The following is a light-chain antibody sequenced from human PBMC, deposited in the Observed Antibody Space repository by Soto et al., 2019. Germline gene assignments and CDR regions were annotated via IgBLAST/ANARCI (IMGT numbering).Light chain of an antibody. CDR1: QSISSC. CDR2: KAS. Sequence: DIQMTQSPSTLSASVGDRVTITCRASQSISSCLAWYQQKPGKAPKLLIYKASSLESEVPSRFSGSGSGTEFTLTSSSPQPVDFANYYCHQYNSYPETFGEGTKVEIK. CDR3: HQYNSYPET. V-gene: IGKV1-5*03. J-gene: IGKJ1*01.